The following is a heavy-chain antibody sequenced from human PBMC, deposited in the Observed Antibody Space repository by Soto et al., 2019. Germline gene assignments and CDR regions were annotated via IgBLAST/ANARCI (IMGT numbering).Heavy chain of an antibody. D-gene: IGHD7-27*01. CDR3: AREWGLLPYYVMNV. J-gene: IGHJ6*02. CDR1: GDSVTSGSCY. Sequence: SETLSLTCIVSGDSVTSGSCYWTWLRQPPGKGLEWIGYISHTGRTKYNPSLQSRVTISVDTSKNDFSLNLSSVTAADTAVYFCAREWGLLPYYVMNVWGHGTAVTVSS. CDR2: ISHTGRT. V-gene: IGHV4-61*03.